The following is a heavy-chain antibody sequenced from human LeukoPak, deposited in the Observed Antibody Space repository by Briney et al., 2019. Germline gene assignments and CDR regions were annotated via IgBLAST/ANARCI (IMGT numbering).Heavy chain of an antibody. CDR1: GYTFTSYA. CDR3: ARGPLVDTAMVHLLYFDY. D-gene: IGHD5-18*01. Sequence: ASVKVSCKASGYTFTSYAMHWVRQAPGQRLEWMGWINAGNGNTKYSQEFQGRVTITRDTSASTAYMELSSLRSEDMAVYYCARGPLVDTAMVHLLYFDYWGQGTLVTVSS. J-gene: IGHJ4*02. CDR2: INAGNGNT. V-gene: IGHV1-3*03.